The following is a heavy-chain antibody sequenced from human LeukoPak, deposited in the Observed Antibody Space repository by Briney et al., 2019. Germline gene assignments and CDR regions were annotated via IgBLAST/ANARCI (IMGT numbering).Heavy chain of an antibody. CDR1: GGSIISNDDL. D-gene: IGHD2-21*01. V-gene: IGHV4-39*02. CDR2: LYYSGGT. J-gene: IGHJ3*02. CDR3: ARSVWSYGRVGAFDI. Sequence: SETLSCTGTVSGGSIISNDDLWGWIRQPPGKVLGWIGSLYYSGGTYYNSSLKSRVTISVDTSTNHFSLKLRSVPAANTAVYYCARSVWSYGRVGAFDIWGQGTMVIVS.